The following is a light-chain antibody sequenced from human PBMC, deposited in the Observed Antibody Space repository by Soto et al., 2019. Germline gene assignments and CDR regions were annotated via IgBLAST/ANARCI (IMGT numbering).Light chain of an antibody. CDR1: QDISND. CDR3: LQDYSSPIT. J-gene: IGKJ5*01. V-gene: IGKV1-6*01. Sequence: AIQSIQSPGSGRAPVFHGTTMTCRASQDISNDLGWFQQKPGKAPKLLIYAASILQTGVPSRFSGSGSGSAFSLTITSLQPEDFATYYCLQDYSSPITFGQGTRLEIK. CDR2: AAS.